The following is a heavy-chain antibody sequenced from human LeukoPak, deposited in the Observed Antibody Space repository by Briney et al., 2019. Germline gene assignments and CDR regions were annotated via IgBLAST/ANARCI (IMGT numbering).Heavy chain of an antibody. D-gene: IGHD6-19*01. CDR3: ARVASSGWQYLRDY. V-gene: IGHV4-34*01. J-gene: IGHJ4*02. Sequence: SETLSLTCAANGGSFSGNYWGWIRHPPGKGLEWIGEINHSGSTNYNPSLKSRVTISVDTSKNQFSLKLSSVTAADTAVYYCARVASSGWQYLRDYWGQGTLVTVSS. CDR2: INHSGST. CDR1: GGSFSGNY.